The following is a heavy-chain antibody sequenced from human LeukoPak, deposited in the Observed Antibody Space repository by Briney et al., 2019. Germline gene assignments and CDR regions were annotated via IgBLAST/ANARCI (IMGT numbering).Heavy chain of an antibody. CDR1: GYTFTSYG. Sequence: ASVKVSCKASGYTFTSYGVSWVRQAPGQGLEWMGWIIPIFGTANYAQKFQGRVTITADESTSTAYMELSSLRSEDTAVYYCAWGPPRIIVDYYYYYGMDVWGQGTTVTVSS. CDR2: IIPIFGTA. CDR3: AWGPPRIIVDYYYYYGMDV. J-gene: IGHJ6*02. D-gene: IGHD3-22*01. V-gene: IGHV1-69*13.